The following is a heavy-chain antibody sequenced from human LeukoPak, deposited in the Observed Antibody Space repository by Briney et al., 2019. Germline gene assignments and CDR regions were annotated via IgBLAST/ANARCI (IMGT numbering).Heavy chain of an antibody. J-gene: IGHJ4*02. CDR2: LKLYDGSK. D-gene: IGHD3-22*01. CDR3: ARENYYDGSGSPSASAPVDH. V-gene: IGHV1-46*01. Sequence: ASVKVSCKASGYAFIRYHIHWVRQAPGLGLEWMGVLKLYDGSKSHAQKFQGRVTMTSDTSTSTVYMELSSLRSDDTAVYYCARENYYDGSGSPSASAPVDHWGQGTLVTVSS. CDR1: GYAFIRYH.